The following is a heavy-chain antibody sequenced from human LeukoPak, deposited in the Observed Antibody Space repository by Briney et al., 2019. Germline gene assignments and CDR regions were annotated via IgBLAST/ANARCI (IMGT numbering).Heavy chain of an antibody. V-gene: IGHV3-48*03. CDR2: ISSSGSTI. J-gene: IGHJ4*02. CDR3: ARIPLCGGDCYSDY. D-gene: IGHD2-21*02. Sequence: PGGSLRLSCAASGFTFSSYEMNWVRQAPGKGLEWVSYISSSGSTIYYADSVKGRFTISRDNAKNPLYLQMNSLRAEDTAVYYCARIPLCGGDCYSDYWGQGTLVTVSS. CDR1: GFTFSSYE.